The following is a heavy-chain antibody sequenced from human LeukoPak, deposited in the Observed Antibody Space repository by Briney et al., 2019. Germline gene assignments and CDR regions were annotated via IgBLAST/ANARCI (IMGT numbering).Heavy chain of an antibody. D-gene: IGHD5-18*01. Sequence: ASVNVSCKASGYTFTAYYLHWVGQAPGQGLEWMGWINPNTGATNYVQKFQGRVNMTRETSINTAYMDLSRLTSDDTVVYYCARDDSYQFDYWGRGILVTVSS. J-gene: IGHJ4*02. CDR1: GYTFTAYY. V-gene: IGHV1-2*02. CDR3: ARDDSYQFDY. CDR2: INPNTGAT.